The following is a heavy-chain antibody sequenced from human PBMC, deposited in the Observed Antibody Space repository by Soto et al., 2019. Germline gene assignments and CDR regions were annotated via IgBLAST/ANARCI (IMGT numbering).Heavy chain of an antibody. J-gene: IGHJ4*02. D-gene: IGHD1-26*01. CDR1: GFSFSSYD. V-gene: IGHV3-23*01. Sequence: EVRLLESGGGLVQPGGSLRLSCAASGFSFSSYDMTWVRQAPGQGREWVSSLSVTGGGPYYADSVRGRFTMSRDNSKNTLALEMSGLRAEDSAVYYCAKGRETTTSAKFCFDNWGQGTLVTVSS. CDR2: LSVTGGGP. CDR3: AKGRETTTSAKFCFDN.